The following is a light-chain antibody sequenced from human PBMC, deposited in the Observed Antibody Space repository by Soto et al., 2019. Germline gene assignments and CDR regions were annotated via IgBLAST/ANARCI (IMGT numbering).Light chain of an antibody. Sequence: EIVMTQSPATLSASPGEGATLSCKAGQNVYNNLAWYQQRPGQPPRLLIYDASTRATGISARFSGSGYGTEFTLTISSLQSEYCTVYSWQSNVFSRTFLLGSQVDIK. V-gene: IGKV3-15*01. CDR2: DAS. CDR3: QSNVFSRT. CDR1: QNVYNN. J-gene: IGKJ4*02.